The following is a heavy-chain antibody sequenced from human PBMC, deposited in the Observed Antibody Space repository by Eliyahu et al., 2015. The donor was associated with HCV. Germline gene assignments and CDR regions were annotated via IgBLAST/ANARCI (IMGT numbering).Heavy chain of an antibody. CDR3: AGDLVGNTGFEFVGSSFYGMDL. CDR1: GVPXXXYA. V-gene: IGHV1-69*12. D-gene: IGHD5-12*01. Sequence: QAQLVQSGTEVKRPGSSVKXSCKASGVPXXXYAITWVRQAPGQGLXWMGGIITPWTXGTYARKXNGRXAITADESVSTAYLELLSVTSDDTAVYYCAGDLVGNTGFEFVGSSFYGMDLWGQGTTVTVSS. J-gene: IGHJ6*02. CDR2: IITPWTXG.